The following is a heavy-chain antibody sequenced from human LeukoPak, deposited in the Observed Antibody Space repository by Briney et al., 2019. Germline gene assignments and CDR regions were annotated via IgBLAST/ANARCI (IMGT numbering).Heavy chain of an antibody. CDR1: GFTFSPYW. D-gene: IGHD3-22*01. CDR3: ARARYYDSSGHYYYFDY. V-gene: IGHV3-74*01. Sequence: GGSPRLSCAASGFTFSPYWMKWVRQAPGKGLEWVSRINSDGTVTSYADSVKGRFTISRDNAKNSLYLQMNSLRAEDTAVYYCARARYYDSSGHYYYFDYWGQGTLATVSS. J-gene: IGHJ4*02. CDR2: INSDGTVT.